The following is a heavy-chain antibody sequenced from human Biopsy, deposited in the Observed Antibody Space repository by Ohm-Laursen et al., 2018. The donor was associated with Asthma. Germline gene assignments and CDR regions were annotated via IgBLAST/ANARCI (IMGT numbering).Heavy chain of an antibody. V-gene: IGHV3-30-3*01. D-gene: IGHD6-6*01. Sequence: SLRLSCSASGFTFHNYVMHWVRQAPGKGLEWVAGIFFDGSNKYYADSVKGRFTISRDNSKDTLYLQVNSLRGDDTAVYYCGRGKTWGRSYYFDYWGQGTLVTVSS. CDR1: GFTFHNYV. CDR2: IFFDGSNK. J-gene: IGHJ4*02. CDR3: GRGKTWGRSYYFDY.